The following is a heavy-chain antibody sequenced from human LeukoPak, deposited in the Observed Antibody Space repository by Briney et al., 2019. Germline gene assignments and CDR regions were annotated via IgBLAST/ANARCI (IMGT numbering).Heavy chain of an antibody. CDR2: ISYSGSTI. J-gene: IGHJ3*02. CDR3: ARRVVVVGATPNGAFDI. V-gene: IGHV3-48*03. Sequence: PGGSLRLSCAASGFTFSSYEINWVRQAPGKGLEWGSYISYSGSTIYYADSAKGRFTISRDNAKNSLYLQMNSLRAEDTAVYYCARRVVVVGATPNGAFDIWGQGTMVTVSS. D-gene: IGHD2-15*01. CDR1: GFTFSSYE.